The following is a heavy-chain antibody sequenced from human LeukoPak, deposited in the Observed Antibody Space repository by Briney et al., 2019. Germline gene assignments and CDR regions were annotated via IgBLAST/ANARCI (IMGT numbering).Heavy chain of an antibody. CDR1: GPSIRNYY. CDR2: FVPSGST. Sequence: PSETLSLTCAVSGPSIRNYYWSWIRQPAGKGLEWIGRFVPSGSTNYNPSLKSRVTMSVDTSKSQFSLKLNSVTAADTAVYYCAKEGAAPGPDFDYWGQGTLVIVSS. D-gene: IGHD6-13*01. J-gene: IGHJ4*02. V-gene: IGHV4-4*07. CDR3: AKEGAAPGPDFDY.